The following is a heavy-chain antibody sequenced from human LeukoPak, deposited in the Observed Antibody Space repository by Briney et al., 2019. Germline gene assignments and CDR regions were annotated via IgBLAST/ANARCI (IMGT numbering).Heavy chain of an antibody. D-gene: IGHD5-18*01. Sequence: SETLSLTCSASGGSISNSFWSWIRQPPGKGLEWIGCIYYTGDTTYNPSFQSRLNISLDTAKNQISLHLSSVTAADTAVYYCARDRYSYGNYFYYMEVWGKGATVTVSS. CDR1: GGSISNSF. V-gene: IGHV4-59*01. CDR3: ARDRYSYGNYFYYMEV. J-gene: IGHJ6*03. CDR2: IYYTGDT.